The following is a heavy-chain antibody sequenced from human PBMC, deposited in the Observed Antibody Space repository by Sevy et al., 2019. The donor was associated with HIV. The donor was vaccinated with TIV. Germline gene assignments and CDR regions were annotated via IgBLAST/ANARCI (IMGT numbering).Heavy chain of an antibody. CDR3: ARGLAALPGYYYGMDV. D-gene: IGHD6-6*01. Sequence: GGSLRLSCAVSGFTFGSYGMHWVRQAPGKGLEWVAVILYDSSNKYYGDSVKGRFTVSRDNSKNTLYLQMNSLRTDDTAVYYYARGLAALPGYYYGMDVWGQGTTVTVSS. J-gene: IGHJ6*02. V-gene: IGHV3-30*03. CDR1: GFTFGSYG. CDR2: ILYDSSNK.